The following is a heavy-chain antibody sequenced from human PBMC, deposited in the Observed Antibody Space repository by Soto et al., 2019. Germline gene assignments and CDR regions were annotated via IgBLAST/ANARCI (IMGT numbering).Heavy chain of an antibody. CDR1: GFTFSSHT. J-gene: IGHJ6*02. CDR3: ARRITMVRGPYYYYAMDV. Sequence: PWGSLRLSCAASGFTFSSHTMNWVRQAPGKGLEWISYITSTSSTKNYADSVKGRFTISRDNANNSLYLQMNSLRDEDTAVYYCARRITMVRGPYYYYAMDVWGQGTTVTVSS. D-gene: IGHD3-10*01. V-gene: IGHV3-48*02. CDR2: ITSTSSTK.